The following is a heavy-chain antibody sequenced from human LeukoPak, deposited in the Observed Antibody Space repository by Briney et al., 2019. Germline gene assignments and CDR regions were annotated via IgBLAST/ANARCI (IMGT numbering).Heavy chain of an antibody. CDR2: ISYSGST. D-gene: IGHD3-10*01. V-gene: IGHV4-59*08. CDR3: ARHLDYYGSGTYEF. Sequence: PSETLSLTCIVSGGSISSYHWSWIRQPPGKGLEWIGYISYSGSTNYNPSLKSRVTISVDTSKNQSSLRLSSVTAADTAVYYCARHLDYYGSGTYEFWGQGTLVTVSS. J-gene: IGHJ4*02. CDR1: GGSISSYH.